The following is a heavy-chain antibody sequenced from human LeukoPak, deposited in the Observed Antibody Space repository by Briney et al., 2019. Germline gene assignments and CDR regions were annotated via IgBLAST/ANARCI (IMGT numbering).Heavy chain of an antibody. CDR3: AKGRDTIATREFDY. CDR1: GFTFRRYG. V-gene: IGHV3-23*01. Sequence: GGSLRLSCAASGFTFRRYGMGWVRQGPGKGLKWISVISLSSEYAYYAEYVKGRFTISRDNSRDMVYLQLNSLRADDTAIYFCAKGRDTIATREFDYWGQGTQVTVSS. D-gene: IGHD3-10*01. CDR2: ISLSSEYA. J-gene: IGHJ4*02.